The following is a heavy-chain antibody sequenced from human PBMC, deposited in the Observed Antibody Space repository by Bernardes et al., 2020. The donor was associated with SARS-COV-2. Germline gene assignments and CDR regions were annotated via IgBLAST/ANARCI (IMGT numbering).Heavy chain of an antibody. Sequence: GGSLRLSCAVSGFSFGSSAMSWVRQAPGKGLEWVSGASGSDDSTTYADSVRGRFTISRDNSQNRLFLQMNSLRAEDTAVYYCARLNYYASGSYSPFDYWGQGSLVTVSS. J-gene: IGHJ4*02. D-gene: IGHD3-10*01. V-gene: IGHV3-23*01. CDR1: GFSFGSSA. CDR2: ASGSDDST. CDR3: ARLNYYASGSYSPFDY.